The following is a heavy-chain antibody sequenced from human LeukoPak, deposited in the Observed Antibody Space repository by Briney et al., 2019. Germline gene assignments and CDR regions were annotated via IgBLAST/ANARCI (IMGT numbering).Heavy chain of an antibody. CDR3: ARGGMVPD. Sequence: GGSLRLSCVVSGFSFSSFEMNWVRQAPGKGLEWVSYISSSSVTLYADSVKGRFTISRDNARDSLYLQMNSLRAEDTAVYYCARGGMVPDWGQGTLVTVSS. V-gene: IGHV3-48*03. J-gene: IGHJ4*02. CDR2: ISSSSVT. D-gene: IGHD4/OR15-4a*01. CDR1: GFSFSSFE.